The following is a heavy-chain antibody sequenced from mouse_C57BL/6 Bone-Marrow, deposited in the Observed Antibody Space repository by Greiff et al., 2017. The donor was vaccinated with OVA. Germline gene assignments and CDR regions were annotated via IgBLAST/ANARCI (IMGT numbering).Heavy chain of an antibody. D-gene: IGHD1-1*01. Sequence: QVQLQQSGAELVRPGASVTLSCKASGYTFTDYEMHWVKQTPVHGLEWIGAIDPETGGTAYNQKFKGKAILTADKSSSTAYMELRSLTSEDSAVYYCTRDFYYYGSSYWYFDVSGTGTTVTVSS. CDR3: TRDFYYYGSSYWYFDV. CDR1: GYTFTDYE. V-gene: IGHV1-15*01. J-gene: IGHJ1*03. CDR2: IDPETGGT.